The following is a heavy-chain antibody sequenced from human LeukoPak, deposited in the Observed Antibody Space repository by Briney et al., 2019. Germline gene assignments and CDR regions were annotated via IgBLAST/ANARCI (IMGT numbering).Heavy chain of an antibody. D-gene: IGHD3-3*01. V-gene: IGHV1-69*13. J-gene: IGHJ6*03. Sequence: SVKVSCKASGGTFSSYAISWVRQAPGQGLEWMGGIIPIFGTANYAQKFQGRVTITADESTSTAYMELSSLRSEDTAVYYCARGHPEGNYDFWSGSTYYYYYMDVWGKGTTVTVSS. CDR1: GGTFSSYA. CDR2: IIPIFGTA. CDR3: ARGHPEGNYDFWSGSTYYYYYMDV.